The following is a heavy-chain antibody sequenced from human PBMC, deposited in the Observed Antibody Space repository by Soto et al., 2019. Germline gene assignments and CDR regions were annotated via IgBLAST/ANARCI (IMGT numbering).Heavy chain of an antibody. CDR3: AKDANLDIVVVPAAITNNWFDP. D-gene: IGHD2-2*03. CDR2: ISGSGGST. V-gene: IGHV3-23*01. CDR1: GFTFSSYA. J-gene: IGHJ5*02. Sequence: GGSLRLSCAASGFTFSSYAMSWVRQAPGKGLEWVSAISGSGGSTYYADSVKGRFTISRDNSKNTLYLQMNSLRAEDTAVYYCAKDANLDIVVVPAAITNNWFDPWGQGTLVTVSS.